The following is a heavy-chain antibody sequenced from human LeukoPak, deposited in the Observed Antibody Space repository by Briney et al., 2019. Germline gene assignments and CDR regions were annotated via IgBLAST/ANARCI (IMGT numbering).Heavy chain of an antibody. CDR1: GDSINAYY. J-gene: IGHJ5*02. CDR3: ARRRAEGGSNGHYNWFDP. V-gene: IGHV4-59*08. Sequence: SETLSLTCTVSGDSINAYYWGWIRQPPGRGLEWIGYIYFSGTTKYNPSLESRVTISVDTSKNQFSLKLSSVTAADTAVYYCARRRAEGGSNGHYNWFDPWGQGILVTVSS. CDR2: IYFSGTT. D-gene: IGHD6-13*01.